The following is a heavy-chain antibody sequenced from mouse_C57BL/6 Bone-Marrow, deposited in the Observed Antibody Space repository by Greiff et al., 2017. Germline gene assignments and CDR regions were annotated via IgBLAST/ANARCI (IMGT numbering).Heavy chain of an antibody. D-gene: IGHD1-1*01. J-gene: IGHJ1*03. Sequence: QVQLKESGAELARPGASVKLSCKASGYTFTSYGISWVKQRTGQGLEWIGEIYPRSGNTYYNEKFKGKAPLTAAKSSSKAYMELRSLTSEDSAVYFCARRGRLGSSYWYFDVWGTGTTVTVSS. CDR1: GYTFTSYG. V-gene: IGHV1-81*01. CDR3: ARRGRLGSSYWYFDV. CDR2: IYPRSGNT.